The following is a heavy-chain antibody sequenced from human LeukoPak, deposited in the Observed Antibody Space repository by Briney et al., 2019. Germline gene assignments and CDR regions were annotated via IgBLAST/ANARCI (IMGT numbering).Heavy chain of an antibody. CDR1: GGSISSYY. CDR3: ARGGRIAARPIDL. D-gene: IGHD6-6*01. V-gene: IGHV4-59*12. CDR2: IYYSGST. Sequence: RPSETLSLTCTVSGGSISSYYWSWIRQPPGKGLEWIGYIYYSGSTNYNPSLKSRVTISVDTSKNQFSLKLSSVTAADTAVYYCARGGRIAARPIDLWGRGTLVTVSS. J-gene: IGHJ2*01.